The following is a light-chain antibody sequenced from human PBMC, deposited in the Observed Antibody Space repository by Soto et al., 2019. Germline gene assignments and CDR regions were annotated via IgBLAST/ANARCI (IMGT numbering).Light chain of an antibody. CDR3: QQYGSSSWT. Sequence: VFTKSRSTLSLYPGERATLSCRASQSVSSYLAWYQQTPGQAPRLLIYDASNRATGIPARFSGSGSGTEFTLTISRLEPEDFAVYYCQQYGSSSWTFGQGTKVDI. V-gene: IGKV3-11*01. J-gene: IGKJ1*01. CDR2: DAS. CDR1: QSVSSY.